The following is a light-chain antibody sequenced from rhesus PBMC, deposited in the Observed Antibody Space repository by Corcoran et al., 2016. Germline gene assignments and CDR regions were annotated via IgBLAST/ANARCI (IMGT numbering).Light chain of an antibody. CDR1: QSISSW. CDR3: LQYTSGAPT. CDR2: KAS. J-gene: IGKJ4*01. V-gene: IGKV1-22*01. Sequence: DIQMTQSPSSLSASVGDTVTITCRASQSISSWLDWYQQKPGKAPNILIYKASSLQSGVPSRFRGRGAGQDVTLTISSLQPEDFATYYCLQYTSGAPTFGGGTKVEIK.